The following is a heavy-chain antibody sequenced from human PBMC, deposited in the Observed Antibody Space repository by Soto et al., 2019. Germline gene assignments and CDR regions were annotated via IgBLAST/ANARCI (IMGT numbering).Heavy chain of an antibody. CDR2: IWYDGSNK. CDR1: GFTFSSYG. J-gene: IGHJ6*02. V-gene: IGHV3-33*01. CDR3: ARDLAAQYSYYGMDV. D-gene: IGHD6-6*01. Sequence: GGSLRLSCAASGFTFSSYGMHWVRQAPGRGLEWVAVIWYDGSNKYYADSVKGRFTISRDNSKNTLYLQMNSLRAEDTAVYYCARDLAAQYSYYGMDVWGQGTTVTVSS.